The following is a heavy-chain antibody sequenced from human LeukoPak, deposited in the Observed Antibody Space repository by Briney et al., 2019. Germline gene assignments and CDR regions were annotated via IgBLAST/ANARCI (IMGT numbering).Heavy chain of an antibody. D-gene: IGHD1-26*01. Sequence: GGPLRLPCTASGFTFKNYRMTWVRQAPGKALEGVASIKDDGNEIQYVDSVKGRLTISRDNAKNSRYLQMNNLRAEDTAVYYCARNRATNDYWGQGALVTVSS. CDR2: IKDDGNEI. V-gene: IGHV3-7*01. CDR3: ARNRATNDY. CDR1: GFTFKNYR. J-gene: IGHJ4*02.